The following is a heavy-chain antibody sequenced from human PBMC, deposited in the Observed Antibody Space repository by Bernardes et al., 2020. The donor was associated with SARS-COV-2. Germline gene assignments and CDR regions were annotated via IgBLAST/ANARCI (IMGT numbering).Heavy chain of an antibody. CDR1: GFTFSSYE. J-gene: IGHJ4*02. V-gene: IGHV3-48*03. D-gene: IGHD3-3*01. CDR3: ARSVYDFWSGYDY. Sequence: GGSLRLSCAASGFTFSSYEMNWVRQAPGKGLEWVSYISSSGSTIYYADSVKGRFTISRDNAKNSLYLQMNSLRAEDTAVYYCARSVYDFWSGYDYWGQGTLVTVSS. CDR2: ISSSGSTI.